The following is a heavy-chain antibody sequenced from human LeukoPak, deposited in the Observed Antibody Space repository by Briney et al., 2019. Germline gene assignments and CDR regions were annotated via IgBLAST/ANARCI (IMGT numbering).Heavy chain of an antibody. V-gene: IGHV4-59*01. D-gene: IGHD6-19*01. J-gene: IGHJ4*02. CDR3: ARSYSSGWGACDY. Sequence: PSETLSLTCTVSGGSISSYYWSWIRQPPGKGLEWIGYIYYSGSTNYNPSLKSRVTISVDTSKNQFSLKLSSVTAADTAVYYCARSYSSGWGACDYWGQGTLVTVSS. CDR2: IYYSGST. CDR1: GGSISSYY.